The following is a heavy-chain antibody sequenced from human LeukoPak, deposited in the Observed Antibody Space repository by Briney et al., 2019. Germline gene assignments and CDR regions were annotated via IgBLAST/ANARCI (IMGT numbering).Heavy chain of an antibody. CDR1: GGTFSSYA. V-gene: IGHV1-69*13. Sequence: SVKVSCKASGGTFSSYAISWVRQAPGQGREWMGGIIPIFGTANYAQKVQGRVTITADESTSTAYMELSSLRSEDTAVYYCARRRYYYDSSGPFDYWGQGTLVTVSS. CDR3: ARRRYYYDSSGPFDY. J-gene: IGHJ4*02. D-gene: IGHD3-22*01. CDR2: IIPIFGTA.